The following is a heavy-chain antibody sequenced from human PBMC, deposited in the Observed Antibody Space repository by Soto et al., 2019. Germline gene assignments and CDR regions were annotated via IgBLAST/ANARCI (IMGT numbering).Heavy chain of an antibody. CDR1: GGSFSGYY. V-gene: IGHV4-34*01. J-gene: IGHJ4*02. D-gene: IGHD1-20*01. CDR3: ARNGGITGTRGTIGY. CDR2: INHSGST. Sequence: QVQLQQWGAGLLKPSETLSLTCAVYGGSFSGYYWSWIRQPPGKGLEWIGEINHSGSTNYNPSLKRRVTISVDTSKDQFPLKLSSVTAADTAVYYCARNGGITGTRGTIGYWGQGTLVTVSS.